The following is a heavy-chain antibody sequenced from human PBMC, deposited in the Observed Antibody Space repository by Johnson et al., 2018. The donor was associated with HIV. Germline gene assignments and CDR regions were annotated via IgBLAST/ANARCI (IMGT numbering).Heavy chain of an antibody. CDR2: IAWNSGRP. CDR1: GFTFDDYG. J-gene: IGHJ3*02. Sequence: VQLVDSGGGVVRPGGSLRLSCAASGFTFDDYGMSWVRQAPGKGLEWVSGIAWNSGRPGYVDSVKGRFTISRDNAKNSLYMEMNSLRAEDTALYYCARQHNYDSSGQGGGLDIWGQGTMVTVSS. D-gene: IGHD3-22*01. V-gene: IGHV3-20*04. CDR3: ARQHNYDSSGQGGGLDI.